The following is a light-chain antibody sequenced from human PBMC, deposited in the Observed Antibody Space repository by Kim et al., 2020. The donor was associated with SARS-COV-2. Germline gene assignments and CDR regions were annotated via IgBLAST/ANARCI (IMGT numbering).Light chain of an antibody. J-gene: IGKJ1*01. CDR3: QQYGSSPRT. V-gene: IGKV3-20*01. CDR1: QSVSSNY. Sequence: EIVLTQSPGTLSLSPGERATLSCRASQSVSSNYLAWYQQKPGQAPRLLIYGASSRATGIPDRFSGSGSGTDFTLTISRLEPDDFAVYYCQQYGSSPRTLGQGTKVDIK. CDR2: GAS.